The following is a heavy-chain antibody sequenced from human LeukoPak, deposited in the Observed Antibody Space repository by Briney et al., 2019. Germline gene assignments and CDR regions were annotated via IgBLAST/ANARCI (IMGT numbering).Heavy chain of an antibody. D-gene: IGHD2-15*01. CDR1: GFTFSTYA. CDR3: ATGSGS. CDR2: ISGSGDST. J-gene: IGHJ4*02. Sequence: GGSLRLSCAASGFTFSTYAVNWVRQAPGKGLEWVSTISGSGDSTYYADSVKGRFTISRDNSKNTLYLQMNSLRADDTAVYYCATGSGSWGQGTRVTVSS. V-gene: IGHV3-23*01.